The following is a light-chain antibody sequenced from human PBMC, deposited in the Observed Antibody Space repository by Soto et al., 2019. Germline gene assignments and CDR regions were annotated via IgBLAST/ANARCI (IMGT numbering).Light chain of an antibody. J-gene: IGKJ2*01. CDR1: QSVSSTY. V-gene: IGKV3-20*01. CDR2: GAC. CDR3: QQKVT. Sequence: EIVLTQSPGTLSLPLGETATLSCRASQSVSSTYLAWYQQKPGQAPRLLIYGACSRASGIPDRFSGSGSGTDFTLTISRLEPEDFAMYYCQQKVTFGQGTKLEIK.